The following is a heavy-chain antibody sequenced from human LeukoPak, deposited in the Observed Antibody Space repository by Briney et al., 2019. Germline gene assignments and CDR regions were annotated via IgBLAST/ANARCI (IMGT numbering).Heavy chain of an antibody. V-gene: IGHV4-34*01. CDR3: ARATRVDYDFWSGYPYYFDY. CDR1: GGSISGYY. Sequence: PSETLSLTCTVSGGSISGYYWSWIRQPPGKGLEWIGEINHSGSTNYNPSLKSRVTISVDTSKNQFSLKLSSVTAADTAVYYCARATRVDYDFWSGYPYYFDYWGQGTLVTVSS. CDR2: INHSGST. J-gene: IGHJ4*02. D-gene: IGHD3-3*01.